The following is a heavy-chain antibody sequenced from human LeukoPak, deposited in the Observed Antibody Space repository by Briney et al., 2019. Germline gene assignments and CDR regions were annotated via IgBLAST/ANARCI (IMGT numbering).Heavy chain of an antibody. D-gene: IGHD6-19*01. V-gene: IGHV4-39*07. J-gene: IGHJ4*02. Sequence: SETLSLTCIVSGGSISSTTYYWGWIRQPPGKRLEWIGSIYYSGNTYYNPSLKSRVTISVDKSKNQFSLKLSSVTAADTAVYYCANIAVAGQFFDYWGQGTLVTVSS. CDR2: IYYSGNT. CDR1: GGSISSTTYY. CDR3: ANIAVAGQFFDY.